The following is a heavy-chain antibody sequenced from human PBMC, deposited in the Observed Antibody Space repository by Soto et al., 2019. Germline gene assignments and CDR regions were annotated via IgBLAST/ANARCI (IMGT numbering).Heavy chain of an antibody. Sequence: QLQLQESGPGLVEPSETLSLTCTVSGGSISSSSYYWGWIRQPPGKGLEWIGSIYYSGSTYYNPSLKSRVTISVDTSKNQFSLKLSSVTAADTAVYYCARGRKTTVTTGFDPWGQGTLVTVSS. D-gene: IGHD4-17*01. V-gene: IGHV4-39*01. CDR2: IYYSGST. CDR1: GGSISSSSYY. CDR3: ARGRKTTVTTGFDP. J-gene: IGHJ5*02.